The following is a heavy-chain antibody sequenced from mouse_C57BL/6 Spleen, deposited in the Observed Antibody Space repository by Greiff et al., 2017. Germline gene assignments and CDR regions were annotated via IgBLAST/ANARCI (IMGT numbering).Heavy chain of an antibody. CDR3: ARVSYYGSTYAMDY. J-gene: IGHJ4*01. CDR2: INPSTGGT. D-gene: IGHD1-1*01. V-gene: IGHV1-42*01. Sequence: EVQVVESGPELVKPGASVKISCKASGYSFTGYYMNWVKQSPEKSLEWIGEINPSTGGTTYNQKFKAKATLTVDKSSSTAYMQLKSLTSEDSAVYYCARVSYYGSTYAMDYWGQGTSVTVSS. CDR1: GYSFTGYY.